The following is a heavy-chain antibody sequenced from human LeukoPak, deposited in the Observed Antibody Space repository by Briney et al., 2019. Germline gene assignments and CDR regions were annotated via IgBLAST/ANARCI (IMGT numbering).Heavy chain of an antibody. D-gene: IGHD6-19*01. CDR2: INHSGSA. CDR1: GGSFSGYY. CDR3: ARGWRRSSGWYGGYNWFDP. Sequence: SETLSLTCAVYGGSFSGYYWSWIRQPPRKGLEWIGEINHSGSANYNPSLKSRVTISVDTSKNQFSLKLSSVTAADTAVYYCARGWRRSSGWYGGYNWFDPWGQGTLVTVSS. J-gene: IGHJ5*02. V-gene: IGHV4-34*01.